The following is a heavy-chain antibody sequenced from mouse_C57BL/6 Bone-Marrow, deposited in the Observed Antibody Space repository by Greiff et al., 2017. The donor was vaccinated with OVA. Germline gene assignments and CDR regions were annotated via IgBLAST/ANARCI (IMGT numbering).Heavy chain of an antibody. D-gene: IGHD2-3*01. CDR3: ARGGWLWFAY. CDR1: CYPFTDSF. CDR2: IYPGSGNT. J-gene: IGHJ3*01. Sequence: VQRVESGAVLVRPGASVTLSCTASCYPFTDSFLNWVQQRPGQGLAWIARIYPGSGNTYYNEKFKGKATLTAEKSSSTAYMQLSSLTSEDSAVYFCARGGWLWFAYWGQGTLVTVSA. V-gene: IGHV1-76*01.